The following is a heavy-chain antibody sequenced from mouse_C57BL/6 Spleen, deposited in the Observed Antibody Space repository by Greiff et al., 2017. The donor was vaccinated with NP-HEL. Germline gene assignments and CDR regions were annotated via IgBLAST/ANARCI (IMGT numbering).Heavy chain of an antibody. Sequence: QVQLQQPGAELVMPGASVKLSCKASGYTFTSYWMHWVKQRPGQGLEWIGEIDPSDSYTNYNQKFKGKSTLTVDKSSSTAYMQLSSLTSEDSAVYDCARSYDGYTRYFDYWGQGTTLTVSS. CDR1: GYTFTSYW. J-gene: IGHJ2*01. D-gene: IGHD2-3*01. CDR3: ARSYDGYTRYFDY. V-gene: IGHV1-69*01. CDR2: IDPSDSYT.